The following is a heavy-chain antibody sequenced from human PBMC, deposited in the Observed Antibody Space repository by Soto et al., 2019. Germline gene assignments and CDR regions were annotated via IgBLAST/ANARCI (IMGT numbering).Heavy chain of an antibody. Sequence: ASVKVSFKASLYTFTGYYMHWLRQAPGQGLEWMGWINPNSGGTNYAQKFQGRVTMTRDTSISTAYMELSRLRSDDTAVYYCARVPDSSGWYFYFDYWGQGTLVTVSS. CDR2: INPNSGGT. V-gene: IGHV1-2*02. D-gene: IGHD6-19*01. CDR1: LYTFTGYY. CDR3: ARVPDSSGWYFYFDY. J-gene: IGHJ4*02.